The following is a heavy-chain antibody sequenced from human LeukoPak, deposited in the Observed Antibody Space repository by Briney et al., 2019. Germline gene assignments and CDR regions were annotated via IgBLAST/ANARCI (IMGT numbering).Heavy chain of an antibody. CDR1: GFSITNNY. Sequence: PGGSLRLSCAVSGFSITNNYMSWVRQAPGKGLEWVSVFYVGGATYYTDSVKGRFTISRDNSETTLYLQMKSLRAEDTAVYYCAKGLCGGDCYVYYYYYGMDVWGQGTTVTVSS. D-gene: IGHD2-21*02. CDR3: AKGLCGGDCYVYYYYYGMDV. CDR2: FYVGGAT. V-gene: IGHV3-53*01. J-gene: IGHJ6*02.